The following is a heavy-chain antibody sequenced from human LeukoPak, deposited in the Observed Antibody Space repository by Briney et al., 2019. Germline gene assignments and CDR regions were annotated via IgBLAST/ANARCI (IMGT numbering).Heavy chain of an antibody. J-gene: IGHJ6*02. V-gene: IGHV3-23*01. CDR3: ARDRASSSWYGPSDYGMDV. CDR1: GFTFSSYA. D-gene: IGHD6-13*01. CDR2: ISGSGGST. Sequence: PGGSLRLSCAASGFTFSSYAMSWVRQAPGKGLEWVSAISGSGGSTYYADSVKGRFTISRDNAKNSLYLQMNSLRAEDTAVYYCARDRASSSWYGPSDYGMDVWGQGTTVTVSS.